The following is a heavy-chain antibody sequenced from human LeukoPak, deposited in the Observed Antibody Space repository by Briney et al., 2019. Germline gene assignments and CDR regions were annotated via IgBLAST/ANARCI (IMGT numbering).Heavy chain of an antibody. V-gene: IGHV4-59*01. CDR3: AGAPNQHYFDY. CDR2: IYYTWTT. CDR1: SGSITSYY. J-gene: IGHJ4*02. Sequence: SETLSLTCTVSSGSITSYYWSWIQQPPGKGLEYIGHIYYTWTTDYNPSLKSRVTMSVDTSKSQFSLRLSSVTASDTAVYFCAGAPNQHYFDYWGQGTLVAVSS.